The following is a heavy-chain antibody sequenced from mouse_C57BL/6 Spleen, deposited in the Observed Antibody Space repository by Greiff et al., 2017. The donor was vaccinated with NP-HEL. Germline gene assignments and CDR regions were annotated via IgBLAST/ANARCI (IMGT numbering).Heavy chain of an antibody. CDR2: ISGGGGNT. V-gene: IGHV5-9*01. CDR3: ARRFYYFGSSYDYFDY. Sequence: EVQGVESGGGLVKPGGSLKLSCAASGFTFSSYTMSWVRQTPEKRLEWVATISGGGGNTYYPDSVKGRFTISRDNAKNTLYLQVSSLRSEDTALYYCARRFYYFGSSYDYFDYWGQGTTLTVSS. CDR1: GFTFSSYT. J-gene: IGHJ2*01. D-gene: IGHD1-1*01.